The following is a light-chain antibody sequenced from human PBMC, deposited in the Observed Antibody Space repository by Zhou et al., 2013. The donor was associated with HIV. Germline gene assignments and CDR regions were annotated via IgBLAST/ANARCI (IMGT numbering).Light chain of an antibody. Sequence: EIVLTQSPATLSLSPGERATLSCRASQGVSSYLAWYQQKPGQAPRLLIYDASNRATGIPARFSGSGSGTDFTLTISRLEPEDVATTIARSMVDHLPFTFGGGTRGEIK. J-gene: IGKJ4*02. V-gene: IGKV3-11*01. CDR3: RSMVDHLPFT. CDR2: DAS. CDR1: QGVSSY.